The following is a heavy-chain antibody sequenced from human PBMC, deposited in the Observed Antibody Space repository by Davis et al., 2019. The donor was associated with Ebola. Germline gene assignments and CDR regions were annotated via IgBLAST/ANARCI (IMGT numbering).Heavy chain of an antibody. CDR2: IYYSGST. Sequence: PSETLSLTCTVSGGSISSYFWSWIRQPPGKGLEWIGYIYYSGSTDYNPSLKSRVTMLVDTSKKQISLELSSVTAADTAVYYCARVLAVAGEFYFDYWGQGTLVTVSS. D-gene: IGHD6-19*01. CDR1: GGSISSYF. V-gene: IGHV4-59*01. J-gene: IGHJ4*02. CDR3: ARVLAVAGEFYFDY.